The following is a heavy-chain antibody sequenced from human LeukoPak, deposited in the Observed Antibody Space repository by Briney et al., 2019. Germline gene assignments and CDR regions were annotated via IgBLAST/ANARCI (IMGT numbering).Heavy chain of an antibody. J-gene: IGHJ6*02. Sequence: PGGSLRLSCAASGFTFSSYSMNWVRQAPGKGLEWVSYISSSSSTIYYADSVKGRFTISRDNAKNSLYLQMNSLRDEDTAVYYCARDRYSGYDIHYYYYGMDVWGQGTTVTVSS. CDR2: ISSSSSTI. V-gene: IGHV3-48*02. CDR3: ARDRYSGYDIHYYYYGMDV. D-gene: IGHD5-12*01. CDR1: GFTFSSYS.